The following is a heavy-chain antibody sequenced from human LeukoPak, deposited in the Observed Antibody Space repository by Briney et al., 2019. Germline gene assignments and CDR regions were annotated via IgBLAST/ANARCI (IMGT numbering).Heavy chain of an antibody. J-gene: IGHJ4*02. CDR3: ARGELWLPTYYFDY. Sequence: SETLSLTCTVPGGTISSDYWSWIRQPPGKRLEWIGYIYYSGSTNYNPSLKSRVTISVDTSKNQFSLKLSSVTAADTAVHYCARGELWLPTYYFDYWGQGTLVTVSS. V-gene: IGHV4-59*08. CDR2: IYYSGST. D-gene: IGHD6-19*01. CDR1: GGTISSDY.